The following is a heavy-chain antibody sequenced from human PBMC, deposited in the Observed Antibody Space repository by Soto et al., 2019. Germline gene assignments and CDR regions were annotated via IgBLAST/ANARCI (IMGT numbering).Heavy chain of an antibody. CDR1: GGTFSSYA. CDR2: IIPIFGTA. CDR3: AICGITGTNPYYYGMDV. Sequence: QVQLVQSGAEVKKPGSSVNVSCKASGGTFSSYAISWVRQAPGQGLEWMGGIIPIFGTANYAQKFQGRVTITADETTSTAYMELSSLRSEDTAVYYCAICGITGTNPYYYGMDVWGQGTTVTVSS. J-gene: IGHJ6*02. D-gene: IGHD1-7*01. V-gene: IGHV1-69*01.